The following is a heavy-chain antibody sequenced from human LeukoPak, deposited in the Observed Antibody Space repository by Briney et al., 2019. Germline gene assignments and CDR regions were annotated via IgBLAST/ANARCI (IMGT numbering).Heavy chain of an antibody. D-gene: IGHD1-26*01. CDR3: ARQPYMLGAYYFDY. CDR1: GDSINTYY. CDR2: IFYSGST. J-gene: IGHJ4*02. V-gene: IGHV4-59*08. Sequence: SETLSLTCAVSGDSINTYYWSWIRQPPGKGLEWIGYIFYSGSTNYNPSLKCRVTLSVDTSKNQFSLKLGSVTAADTAVYYCARQPYMLGAYYFDYWGQGTLVTVSS.